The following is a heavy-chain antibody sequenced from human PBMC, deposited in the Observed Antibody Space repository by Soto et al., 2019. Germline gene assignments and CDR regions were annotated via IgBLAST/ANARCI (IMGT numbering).Heavy chain of an antibody. V-gene: IGHV4-59*01. Sequence: SESVSLTXIVSGGFMRNYFWTWIRQPPGKGLEWIGYIHYSGTTSFFPSYNPSLRSRVTISEDTSKNQFSLKLLSVTTADTAVYFCAAGEASSRNLAPYYLGFWGPGTLVTLSS. J-gene: IGHJ4*02. D-gene: IGHD6-13*01. CDR2: IHYSGTT. CDR1: GGFMRNYF. CDR3: AAGEASSRNLAPYYLGF.